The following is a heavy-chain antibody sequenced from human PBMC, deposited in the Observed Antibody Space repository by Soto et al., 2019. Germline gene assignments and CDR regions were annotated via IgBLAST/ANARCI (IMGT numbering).Heavy chain of an antibody. D-gene: IGHD3-3*01. Sequence: VGSLRLSCAASGFTFGTYTMSWVCQAPGKGLEWVSSISGSDGTTYYADSVKGRFSTSRDKSKNTLYLQMNSLRAEDTAIYYCAKLDFWNSYYGLDVWGQGTTVTVSS. V-gene: IGHV3-23*01. J-gene: IGHJ6*02. CDR2: ISGSDGTT. CDR1: GFTFGTYT. CDR3: AKLDFWNSYYGLDV.